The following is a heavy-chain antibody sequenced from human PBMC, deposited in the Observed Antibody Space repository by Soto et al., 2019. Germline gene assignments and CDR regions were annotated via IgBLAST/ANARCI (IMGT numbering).Heavy chain of an antibody. Sequence: EVQLLESGGGWVQTGGFLRLSCAAYGFTFRSYAMSWVRQAPGKGLEWVSTISGSGGSTYYADSVKGRFTISRDNSQNTLYLQMNSLRAEDTAVFYCAKTTVIVGYYYGMDVWGQGTTVTVSS. V-gene: IGHV3-23*01. D-gene: IGHD4-17*01. J-gene: IGHJ6*02. CDR3: AKTTVIVGYYYGMDV. CDR2: ISGSGGST. CDR1: GFTFRSYA.